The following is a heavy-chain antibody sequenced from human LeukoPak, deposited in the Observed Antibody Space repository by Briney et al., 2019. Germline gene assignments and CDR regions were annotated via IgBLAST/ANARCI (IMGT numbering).Heavy chain of an antibody. Sequence: SETLSLTCTVSGGSISSSSYYWGWIRQPPGKGLEWIGSIYYSGSTYYNPSLKSRVTISVDTSKNQFSLKLSSVTAADTAVYYCAREQTTVTTEWFDPWGQGTLVIVSS. CDR2: IYYSGST. CDR1: GGSISSSSYY. CDR3: AREQTTVTTEWFDP. V-gene: IGHV4-39*01. D-gene: IGHD4-11*01. J-gene: IGHJ5*02.